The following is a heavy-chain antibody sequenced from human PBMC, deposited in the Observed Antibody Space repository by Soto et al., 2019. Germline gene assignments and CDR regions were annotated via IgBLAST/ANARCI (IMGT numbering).Heavy chain of an antibody. CDR3: ASDRSGGPIVVPWFDP. V-gene: IGHV3-7*01. CDR2: IKQDGSEK. D-gene: IGHD2-15*01. Sequence: GGSLRLSCAASGFTFSSYWMSWVRQAPGKGLEWVANIKQDGSEKYYVDSVKGRFTISRDNAKNSLYLQMNSLRAEDTAVYYCASDRSGGPIVVPWFDPWGQGTLVTVSS. CDR1: GFTFSSYW. J-gene: IGHJ5*02.